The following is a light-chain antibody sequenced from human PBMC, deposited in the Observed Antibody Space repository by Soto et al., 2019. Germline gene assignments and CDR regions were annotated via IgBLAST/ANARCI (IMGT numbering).Light chain of an antibody. CDR3: QQYGSSPET. CDR1: QSVSSSY. V-gene: IGKV3-20*01. CDR2: GAS. Sequence: EIVLTQSPGTLSLSPGERVTLSCRASQSVSSSYLAWYQRKPGQAPRLLIYGASSRATGIPDRFSGSGSGTDFTLTISRLEPEDFAVYYCQQYGSSPETCGQGTKVEIK. J-gene: IGKJ1*01.